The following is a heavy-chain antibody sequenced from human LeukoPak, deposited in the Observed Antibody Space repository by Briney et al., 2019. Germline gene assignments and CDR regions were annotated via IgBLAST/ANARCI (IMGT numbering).Heavy chain of an antibody. J-gene: IGHJ4*02. D-gene: IGHD2-15*01. V-gene: IGHV7-4-1*02. CDR2: INTNTGNP. CDR1: GYTFTSYA. Sequence: ASVKVSCKASGYTFTSYAMNWVRQAPGQGLEWMGWINTNTGNPTYDQGFTGRFVFSLDTSVSTAYLQISRLKAEDTAVYYCARDRGCSGGSCYLAYFDYWGQGTLVTVSS. CDR3: ARDRGCSGGSCYLAYFDY.